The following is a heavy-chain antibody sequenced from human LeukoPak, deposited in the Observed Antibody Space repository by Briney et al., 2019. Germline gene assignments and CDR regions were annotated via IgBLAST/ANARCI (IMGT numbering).Heavy chain of an antibody. J-gene: IGHJ6*02. CDR1: GGAISSSSYY. CDR2: IYYSGST. Sequence: SETLSLTCTVSGGAISSSSYYWGWIRQPPGKGLEWIGSIYYSGSTYYNPSLKSRVTISVDTSKNQFSLKLSSVTAADTAVYYCARDSGSSWYGGMDVWGQGTTVTVSS. V-gene: IGHV4-39*07. CDR3: ARDSGSSWYGGMDV. D-gene: IGHD6-13*01.